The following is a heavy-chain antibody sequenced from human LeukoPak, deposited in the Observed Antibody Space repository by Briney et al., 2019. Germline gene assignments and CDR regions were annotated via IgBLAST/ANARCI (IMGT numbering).Heavy chain of an antibody. V-gene: IGHV4-59*08. CDR3: ARHESFGGTVDY. D-gene: IGHD3-16*01. CDR2: IYYSGST. CDR1: GGSISSHY. J-gene: IGHJ4*02. Sequence: PSETLSLTCTVSGGSISSHYWSWIRQPPGKGLEWIGYIYYSGSTNYNPSLKSRVTISVDTSKNQFSLKLSSVTAADTAVYYCARHESFGGTVDYWGQGTLVTVSS.